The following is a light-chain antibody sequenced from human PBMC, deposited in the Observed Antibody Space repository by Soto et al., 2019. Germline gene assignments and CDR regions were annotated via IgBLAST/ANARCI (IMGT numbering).Light chain of an antibody. V-gene: IGKV3-11*01. CDR2: DAS. CDR3: QRRSNWPLT. CDR1: QSVSSY. J-gene: IGKJ4*01. Sequence: EIVLTQSPATLSLSPGERATLSCRASQSVSSYLACYQQKPGQGPRLLIYDASKRATGIPARFSGSVSGTDFTLTISSLEHEDFAVYYCQRRSNWPLTFGGGTKVEIK.